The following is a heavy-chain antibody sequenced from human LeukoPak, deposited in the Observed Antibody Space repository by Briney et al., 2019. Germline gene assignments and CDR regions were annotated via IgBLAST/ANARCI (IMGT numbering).Heavy chain of an antibody. J-gene: IGHJ4*02. CDR3: AKEGGYYTFDY. D-gene: IGHD3-3*01. CDR1: GFTFSRYS. CDR2: ISISSNYI. V-gene: IGHV3-21*04. Sequence: GGSLRLSCAASGFTFSRYSMNWVRQAPGKGLEWVSSISISSNYIYYADSVKGRFTISRDNSKNTLYLQMNSLRAEDTAVYYCAKEGGYYTFDYWGQGTLVTVSS.